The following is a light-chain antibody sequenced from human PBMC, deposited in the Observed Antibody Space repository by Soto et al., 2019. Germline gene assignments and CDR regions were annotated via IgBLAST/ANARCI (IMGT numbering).Light chain of an antibody. CDR3: SSYTGSIIRPVV. CDR1: SSDVGSRSYNY. CDR2: DVS. J-gene: IGLJ2*01. Sequence: QSALTQPASVSGSPGQAITISCTGTSSDVGSRSYNYVSWYQQRPGNAPKLLIYDVSKRPSGVSHRFSASKSGSAASLTISGIQAEDEAEYYCSSYTGSIIRPVVFGGGTKVTVL. V-gene: IGLV2-14*03.